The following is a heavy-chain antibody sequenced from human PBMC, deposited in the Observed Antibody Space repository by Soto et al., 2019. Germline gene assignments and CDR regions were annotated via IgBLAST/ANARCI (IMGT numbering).Heavy chain of an antibody. J-gene: IGHJ4*02. D-gene: IGHD2-2*01. CDR2: MNPNSGNT. CDR3: ARGEVVVPAAPGYLFDY. Sequence: ASVKVSCKASGYTFTSYDINWVRQATGQGLEWMGWMNPNSGNTGYAQKFQGRVTMTRNTSISTAYMELSSLRSEDTAVYYCARGEVVVPAAPGYLFDYWGQGTLVTVSS. CDR1: GYTFTSYD. V-gene: IGHV1-8*01.